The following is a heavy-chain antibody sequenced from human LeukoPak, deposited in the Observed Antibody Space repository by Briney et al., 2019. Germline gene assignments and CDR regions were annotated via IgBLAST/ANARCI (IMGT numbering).Heavy chain of an antibody. J-gene: IGHJ4*02. CDR1: GYSFTSYH. CDR3: ARERDSSGYYYV. CDR2: INPGGGST. V-gene: IGHV1-46*01. Sequence: ASVKVSCKASGYSFTSYHMHWVRQAPGKGLEWMGIINPGGGSTSSAQKFQGRVTMTRDTSTSTVYMEVSSLRSEDTAVYYCARERDSSGYYYVWGQGTLVTVSS. D-gene: IGHD3-22*01.